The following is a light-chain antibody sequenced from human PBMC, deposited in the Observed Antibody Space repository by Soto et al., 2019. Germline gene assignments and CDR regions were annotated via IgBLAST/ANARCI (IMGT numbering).Light chain of an antibody. Sequence: QSALTQPASVSGSPEQSITISCTGTSSDVGSYNLVSWYQQHPGKAPKVMIYEATKRPSGVSNRFSGSKSGNTASLTISGLQAEDEADYYCISYITTSTSYVFGTGTKVTVL. CDR1: SSDVGSYNL. CDR3: ISYITTSTSYV. CDR2: EAT. V-gene: IGLV2-14*02. J-gene: IGLJ1*01.